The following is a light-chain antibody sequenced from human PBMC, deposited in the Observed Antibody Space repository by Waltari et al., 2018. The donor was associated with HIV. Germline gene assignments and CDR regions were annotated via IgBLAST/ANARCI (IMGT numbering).Light chain of an antibody. CDR1: SSNIGAGYD. V-gene: IGLV1-40*01. CDR2: GNS. CDR3: QSYDSNLSGL. Sequence: QSELTQPPSVSAAPGQRVTISCTGSSSNIGAGYDVHWYQQVPGRAPKVVIYGNSNRPSGVPDRFSGSKSGSSASLVITGLQSADEADYYCQSYDSNLSGLFGGGTKVTVL. J-gene: IGLJ2*01.